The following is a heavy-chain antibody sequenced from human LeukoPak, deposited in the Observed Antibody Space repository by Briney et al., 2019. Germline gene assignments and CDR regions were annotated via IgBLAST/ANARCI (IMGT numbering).Heavy chain of an antibody. Sequence: SVKVSCKASGGTFSSYAISWVRQAPGQGLEWMGRIIPILGIANYAQKFQGRVTITADKSTSTAYMELSSLRSEDTAVYYCARDPSYENMTTGGYWGQGTLVTVSS. CDR3: ARDPSYENMTTGGY. V-gene: IGHV1-69*04. J-gene: IGHJ4*02. D-gene: IGHD4-11*01. CDR1: GGTFSSYA. CDR2: IIPILGIA.